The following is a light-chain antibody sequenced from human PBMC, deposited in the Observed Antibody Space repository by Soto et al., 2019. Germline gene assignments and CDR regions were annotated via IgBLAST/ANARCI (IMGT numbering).Light chain of an antibody. CDR1: QTISNY. CDR3: QQSYNLIT. Sequence: DIQMTQSPSSLSASVGDRVTITCRASQTISNYLNWYQQKPGKAPKLLIYAASSLESGVPSRFSGSGSGTDFTLTISSLQPEDFATYYCQQSYNLITFGQGTRLEIK. CDR2: AAS. J-gene: IGKJ5*01. V-gene: IGKV1-39*01.